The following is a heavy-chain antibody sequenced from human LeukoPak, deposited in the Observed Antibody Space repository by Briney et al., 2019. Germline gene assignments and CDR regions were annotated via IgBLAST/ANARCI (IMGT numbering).Heavy chain of an antibody. D-gene: IGHD3-3*01. V-gene: IGHV1-2*02. CDR1: GYTFTGYY. J-gene: IGHJ5*02. Sequence: RASVKVSCKASGYTFTGYYMHWVRQAPGQGLEWMGWINPNSGGTNYAQKFQGRVTMTTDTSTSTAYMELRSLRSDDTAVYYCARTTESITIFGVVTNWFDPWGQGTLVTVSS. CDR2: INPNSGGT. CDR3: ARTTESITIFGVVTNWFDP.